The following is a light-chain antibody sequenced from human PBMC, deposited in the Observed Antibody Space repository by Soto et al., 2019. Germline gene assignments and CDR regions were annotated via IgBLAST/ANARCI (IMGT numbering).Light chain of an antibody. V-gene: IGKV1-9*01. J-gene: IGKJ5*01. CDR1: QGISSY. CDR2: GAS. CDR3: QQLNAYPLT. Sequence: DIQLPQSPSVLLASVVDGFTITLRASQGISSYLAWFQQKPGRAPNLLIYGASTLQSGVPSRFSGSGSGTDFTLTISNLQPEDFATYYCQQLNAYPLTFGQGTRLEIK.